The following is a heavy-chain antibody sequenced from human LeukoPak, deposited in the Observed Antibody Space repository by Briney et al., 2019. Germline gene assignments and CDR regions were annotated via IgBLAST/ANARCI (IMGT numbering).Heavy chain of an antibody. J-gene: IGHJ6*02. Sequence: SETLSLTCAVYGGSFSGYYWSWIRQPPGKGLEWIGEINHSGSTNYNPSLKSRVTISVDTSKNQFSPKLSSVTAADTAVYYCARDVSNGFWSGYSPNYYGMDVWGQGTTVTVSS. CDR2: INHSGST. V-gene: IGHV4-34*01. CDR1: GGSFSGYY. D-gene: IGHD3-3*01. CDR3: ARDVSNGFWSGYSPNYYGMDV.